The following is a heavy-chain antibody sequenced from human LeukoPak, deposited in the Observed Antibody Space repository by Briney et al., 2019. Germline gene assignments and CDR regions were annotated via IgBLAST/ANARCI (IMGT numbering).Heavy chain of an antibody. J-gene: IGHJ6*02. CDR1: GGSFSGYY. CDR3: ARHQYGMNV. CDR2: IYFSGST. Sequence: SETLSLTCAVYGGSFSGYYWSWIRQPPGKGLEWIGSIYFSGSTYFNPSLKSRVTISEDTSKNQFSLKLRSVTAADTAVYYCARHQYGMNVWGQGTTVTVSS. V-gene: IGHV4-34*01.